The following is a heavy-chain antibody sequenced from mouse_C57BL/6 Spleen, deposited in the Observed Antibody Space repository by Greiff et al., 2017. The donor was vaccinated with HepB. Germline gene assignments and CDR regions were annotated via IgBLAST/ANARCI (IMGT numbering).Heavy chain of an antibody. CDR2: ISGGGGNT. J-gene: IGHJ3*01. D-gene: IGHD1-1*01. CDR3: ARQNYGSSYDEVWFAY. V-gene: IGHV5-9*01. Sequence: EVMLVESGGGLVKPGGSLKLSCAASGFTFSSYTMSWVRQTPEKRLEWVATISGGGGNTYYPDSVKGRFTISRDNAKNTLYLQMSSLRSEDTALYYCARQNYGSSYDEVWFAYWGQGTLVTVSA. CDR1: GFTFSSYT.